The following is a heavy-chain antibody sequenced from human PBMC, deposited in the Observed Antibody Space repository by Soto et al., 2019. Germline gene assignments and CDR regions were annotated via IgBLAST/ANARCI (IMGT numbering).Heavy chain of an antibody. J-gene: IGHJ5*02. Sequence: SETLSLTCTVSGGSISSYYWSWIRQPPGKGLEWIGYIYYSGSTNYNPSLKSRVTISVDTSKDQFSLKLSSVTAADTAVYYCARHSWNYVNWFDPRGQGTLVTVSS. D-gene: IGHD1-7*01. CDR3: ARHSWNYVNWFDP. V-gene: IGHV4-59*08. CDR2: IYYSGST. CDR1: GGSISSYY.